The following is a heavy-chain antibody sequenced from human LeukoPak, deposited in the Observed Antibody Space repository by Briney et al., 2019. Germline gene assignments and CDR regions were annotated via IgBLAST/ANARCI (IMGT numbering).Heavy chain of an antibody. D-gene: IGHD6-19*01. CDR1: GYTFTNYD. CDR3: ARAETSGWFYFDY. V-gene: IGHV1-18*01. Sequence: ASVKLSCTASGYTFTNYDISWVRQAPGQGLEWMACINGYNGNTNYAHKLQGRVTITTDTSTSTAYMEVRSLRSDDTAVYYCARAETSGWFYFDYWGQGTLVTISS. J-gene: IGHJ4*02. CDR2: INGYNGNT.